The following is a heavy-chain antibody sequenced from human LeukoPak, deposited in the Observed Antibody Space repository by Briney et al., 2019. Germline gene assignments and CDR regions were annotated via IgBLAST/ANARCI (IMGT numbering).Heavy chain of an antibody. J-gene: IGHJ4*02. V-gene: IGHV3-21*01. Sequence: GGSRRLSCAASGFTFSSYSMNWVRQAPGKGLEWVSSISSSSSYIYYADSVKGRFTISRDNAKNSLYLQMNSLRAEDTAVYYCARDSLAPHGATEHWGQGTLVTVSS. D-gene: IGHD4-17*01. CDR3: ARDSLAPHGATEH. CDR2: ISSSSSYI. CDR1: GFTFSSYS.